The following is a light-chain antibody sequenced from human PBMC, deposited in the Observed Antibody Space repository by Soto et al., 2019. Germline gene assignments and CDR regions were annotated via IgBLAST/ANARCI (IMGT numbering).Light chain of an antibody. J-gene: IGKJ4*01. CDR3: QEHNYWHPIT. V-gene: IGKV3-15*01. CDR2: GAS. CDR1: QNIGNK. Sequence: IVMTQSPGTLSFSPGERATLSCRASQNIGNKVGWYQQKPGQAPRLLIYGASTRATGIPVRFSGSGSGTEFTLTITSLQSEDSAVYYCQEHNYWHPITFGGGTKVEIK.